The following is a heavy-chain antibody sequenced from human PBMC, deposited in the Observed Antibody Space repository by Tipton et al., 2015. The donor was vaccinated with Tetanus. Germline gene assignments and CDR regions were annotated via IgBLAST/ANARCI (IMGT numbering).Heavy chain of an antibody. Sequence: LRLSCAVYGASFSDYYWSWIRQAPGKGLEWIGEINHSGNTNHNPSLKSRVTLSVDTSKNLFSLTSVTASDTAVYYCARPEASGRARGFDIWGQGTKVTVSP. J-gene: IGHJ3*02. V-gene: IGHV4-34*01. CDR2: INHSGNT. CDR3: ARPEASGRARGFDI. D-gene: IGHD3-10*01. CDR1: GASFSDYY.